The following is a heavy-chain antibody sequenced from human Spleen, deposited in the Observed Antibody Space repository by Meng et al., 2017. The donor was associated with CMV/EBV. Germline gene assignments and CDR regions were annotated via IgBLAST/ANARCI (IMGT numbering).Heavy chain of an antibody. V-gene: IGHV3-23*01. Sequence: GFTFSSYAVRWGRQAPGKGLEWVSSISGSGGRTYYAPSFQFRFNLSRDNSKNTLYPKMNSLRAEDTAVYHCAKDLLGGSNAGNWFDPWGQGTLVTVSS. CDR2: ISGSGGRT. CDR3: AKDLLGGSNAGNWFDP. CDR1: GFTFSSYA. J-gene: IGHJ5*02. D-gene: IGHD2-2*01.